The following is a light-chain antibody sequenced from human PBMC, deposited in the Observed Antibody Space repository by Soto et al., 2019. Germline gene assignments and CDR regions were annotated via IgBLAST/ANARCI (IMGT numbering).Light chain of an antibody. CDR1: QSINIY. Sequence: IQMTQSPSSLSASVGDSVTVTCRASQSINIYLNWYQQKPGKAPTLLIYGASSLQSGVPSRFTGGGSRTDFTLTISSLQPEDVATYYCHQSYRSPYTFGQGTKLEIK. CDR2: GAS. V-gene: IGKV1-39*01. CDR3: HQSYRSPYT. J-gene: IGKJ2*01.